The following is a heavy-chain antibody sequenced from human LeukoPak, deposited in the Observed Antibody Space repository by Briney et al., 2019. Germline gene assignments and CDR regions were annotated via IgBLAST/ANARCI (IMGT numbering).Heavy chain of an antibody. Sequence: SVKVSRKASGGTFSSYAISWVRQAPGQGLEWMGRIIPILGIANYAQKFQGRVTITADKSTSTAYMELSSLRSEDTAVYYCAREVVVAAPFDYWGQGTLVTVSS. CDR1: GGTFSSYA. V-gene: IGHV1-69*04. D-gene: IGHD2-15*01. J-gene: IGHJ4*02. CDR2: IIPILGIA. CDR3: AREVVVAAPFDY.